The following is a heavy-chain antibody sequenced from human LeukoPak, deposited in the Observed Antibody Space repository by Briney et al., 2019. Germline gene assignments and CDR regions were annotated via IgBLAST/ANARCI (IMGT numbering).Heavy chain of an antibody. CDR1: GFAFDDFA. Sequence: PGGSLRLSCTTSGFAFDDFAMSWVRQPAGKGLEWVGFIRRRAYGGAAEYAASVKGRFIIPRDDSKGIAYLQMNSLKTEDTAVYYCSRNGLVDFDYWGQGSRVSVSP. V-gene: IGHV3-49*04. CDR2: IRRRAYGGAA. CDR3: SRNGLVDFDY. J-gene: IGHJ4*02.